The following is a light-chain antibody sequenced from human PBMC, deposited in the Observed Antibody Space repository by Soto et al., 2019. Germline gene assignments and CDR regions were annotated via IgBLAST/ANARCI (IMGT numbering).Light chain of an antibody. CDR1: SSDVGGGYNY. J-gene: IGLJ2*01. CDR3: SSYTSSRPL. V-gene: IGLV2-14*01. Sequence: QSALTQPASVSGSPGQSITISCTGTSSDVGGGYNYVSWYQQHPGKAPKLMIYDVSNRPSGVSNRFSGSKSGNTASLTISGLQAEDEADYYCSSYTSSRPLFGGGTRSPS. CDR2: DVS.